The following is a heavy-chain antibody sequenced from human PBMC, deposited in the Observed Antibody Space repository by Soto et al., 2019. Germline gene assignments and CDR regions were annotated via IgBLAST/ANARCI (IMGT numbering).Heavy chain of an antibody. D-gene: IGHD3-10*01. CDR3: ARPGNYGSGSYLYYFDY. Sequence: SETLSLTCTVSGGSISSYYWIWIRQPPGKGLEWIGYIYYSGSTNYNPSLKSRVTISVDTSKNQFSLKLSSVTAADTAVYYCARPGNYGSGSYLYYFDYWGQGTLVTVSS. CDR1: GGSISSYY. V-gene: IGHV4-59*08. CDR2: IYYSGST. J-gene: IGHJ4*02.